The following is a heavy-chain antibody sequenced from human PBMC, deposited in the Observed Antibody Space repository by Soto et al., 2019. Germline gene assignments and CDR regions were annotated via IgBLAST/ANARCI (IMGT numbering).Heavy chain of an antibody. Sequence: QVQLVQSGAEVRKPGASVKVSCKASGYRFSDLGMHWVRQAPGQRLEWMGWIHAGNGNTKYSQKYKGRVPMTRDTSASKAYMELSSLTSEDTALYYCTNSDCGSLTCLGNFWGQGTLVTVPS. CDR2: IHAGNGNT. J-gene: IGHJ4*02. V-gene: IGHV1-3*01. CDR3: TNSDCGSLTCLGNF. CDR1: GYRFSDLG. D-gene: IGHD2-21*01.